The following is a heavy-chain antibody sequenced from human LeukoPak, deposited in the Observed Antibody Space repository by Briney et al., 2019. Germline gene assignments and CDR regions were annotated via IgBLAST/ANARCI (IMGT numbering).Heavy chain of an antibody. J-gene: IGHJ4*02. CDR3: ARSTRDYFDY. V-gene: IGHV4-34*01. Sequence: PSETLSLTCAVYGGSFSGYSWTWIRQPPGKGLEWIGEIYHSGSTNYNPSLKSRVTISVDKSKNQFSLKLSSVTAADTAVYYCARSTRDYFDYWGQGTLVTVSS. CDR2: IYHSGST. CDR1: GGSFSGYS.